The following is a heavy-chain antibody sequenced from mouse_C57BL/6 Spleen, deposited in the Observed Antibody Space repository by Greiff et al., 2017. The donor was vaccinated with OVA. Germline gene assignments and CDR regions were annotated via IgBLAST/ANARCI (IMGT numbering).Heavy chain of an antibody. Sequence: VQLQESGAELVKPGASVKISCKASGYAFSSYWMNWVKQRPGKGLGWIGQIYPGDGDTNYNGKFKGKATLTADKSSSTAYMQLSSLTSEDSAVYVCARETTVVGYFDYWGQGTTLTVSS. CDR3: ARETTVVGYFDY. CDR2: IYPGDGDT. D-gene: IGHD1-1*01. V-gene: IGHV1-80*01. CDR1: GYAFSSYW. J-gene: IGHJ2*01.